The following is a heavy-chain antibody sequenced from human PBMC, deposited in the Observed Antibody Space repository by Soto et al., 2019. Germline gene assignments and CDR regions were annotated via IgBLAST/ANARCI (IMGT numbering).Heavy chain of an antibody. CDR3: ARDDRFYGMDV. D-gene: IGHD3-22*01. J-gene: IGHJ6*02. Sequence: QVQLVQSGAEMKKPGASVKVSCKGSGYTFNSYDLSWVRQAPGQGLEWMGLIGAYTGDTKYAQKFQDRVTMTTDTSTNTAYMELRCLRSNDTAVYFCARDDRFYGMDVWGRGTTVIVSS. CDR2: IGAYTGDT. V-gene: IGHV1-18*01. CDR1: GYTFNSYD.